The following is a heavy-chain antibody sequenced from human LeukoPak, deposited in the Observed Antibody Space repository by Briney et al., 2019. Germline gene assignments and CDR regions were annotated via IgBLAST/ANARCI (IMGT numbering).Heavy chain of an antibody. CDR2: INSDGSGT. J-gene: IGHJ4*02. CDR3: ARDGMTYGRHFDY. Sequence: GGSLRLSCAASGFTFTNYWMHWVRQVSGKGLVWVSRINSDGSGTRYADFVKGRFTISRDNAKSTVYLQMNSLRTDDTAVYYCARDGMTYGRHFDYWGQGILVTVSS. CDR1: GFTFTNYW. D-gene: IGHD3-10*01. V-gene: IGHV3-74*01.